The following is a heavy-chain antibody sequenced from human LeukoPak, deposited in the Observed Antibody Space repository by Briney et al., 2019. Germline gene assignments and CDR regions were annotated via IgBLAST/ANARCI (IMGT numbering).Heavy chain of an antibody. Sequence: GGSLRLSCAASGFIFSTYAMSWVRQAPGKGLEWVSTLSGDAGNTDYADSVKGRFTISRDNSKNTLYLQMNSLRAEDTAVYYCAREPTTGTTEGHYFDYWGQGPLVTVSS. J-gene: IGHJ4*02. V-gene: IGHV3-23*01. CDR2: LSGDAGNT. CDR3: AREPTTGTTEGHYFDY. CDR1: GFIFSTYA. D-gene: IGHD1-7*01.